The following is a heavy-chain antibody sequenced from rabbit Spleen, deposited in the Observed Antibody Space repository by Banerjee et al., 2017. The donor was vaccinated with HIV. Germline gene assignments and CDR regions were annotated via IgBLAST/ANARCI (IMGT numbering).Heavy chain of an antibody. J-gene: IGHJ4*01. V-gene: IGHV1S40*01. CDR3: ARGSAAMAMVITGFYLTL. Sequence: QSLEETGGEMVKPGASLTLTCTASGFSFSTTYYICWVRQAPGKGLEWIGCGYPDGIGSTAYASWAKGRFTISKSSSSTVTLQMTSLTAADTATYFCARGSAAMAMVITGFYLTLWGPGTLVTVS. D-gene: IGHD2-1*01. CDR2: GYPDGIGST. CDR1: GFSFSTTYY.